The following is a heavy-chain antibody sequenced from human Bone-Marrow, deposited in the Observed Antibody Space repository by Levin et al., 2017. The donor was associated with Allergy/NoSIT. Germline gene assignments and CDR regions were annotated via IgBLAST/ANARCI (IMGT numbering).Heavy chain of an antibody. CDR1: GFSLSNARMG. CDR2: IFSNDEK. D-gene: IGHD6-6*01. Sequence: SGPTLVKPTETLTLTCTVSGFSLSNARMGVSWIRQPPGKALEWLAHIFSNDEKSYSTSLKSRLTISKDTSKSQVVLTMTNMDPVDTATYYCARTMMRDSSSSSFMDVWGQGTTVTVSS. CDR3: ARTMMRDSSSSSFMDV. V-gene: IGHV2-26*01. J-gene: IGHJ6*02.